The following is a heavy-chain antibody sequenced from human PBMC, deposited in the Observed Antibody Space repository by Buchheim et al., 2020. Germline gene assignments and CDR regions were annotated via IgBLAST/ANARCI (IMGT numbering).Heavy chain of an antibody. CDR1: GFTFSSYA. V-gene: IGHV3-23*01. CDR3: AKGGSSGYLRGDNDYYGMDV. CDR2: ISGSGGST. J-gene: IGHJ6*02. Sequence: EVQLLESGGGLVQPGGSLRLSCAASGFTFSSYAMSWVRQAPGKGLEWVSAISGSGGSTYYADSVKGRFTISRDNSKNTLYLQMNSLRDEDTAVYYCAKGGSSGYLRGDNDYYGMDVWGQGTT. D-gene: IGHD3-22*01.